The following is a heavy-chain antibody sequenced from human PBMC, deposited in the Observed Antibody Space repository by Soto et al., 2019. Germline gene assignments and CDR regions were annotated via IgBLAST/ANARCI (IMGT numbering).Heavy chain of an antibody. D-gene: IGHD6-6*01. CDR1: GGTFTSYT. CDR2: IIPIFATT. V-gene: IGHV1-69*06. Sequence: QVQLVQSGAEVKKPGSSVKVSCKASGGTFTSYTITWVRQAPGQGLEWMGGIIPIFATTNYAQKFQGSVTITADKSTSTAYMELSSLRYEETFVYYCARLRKQLVRYYGMVVWGKGNMVTVSS. CDR3: ARLRKQLVRYYGMVV. J-gene: IGHJ6*04.